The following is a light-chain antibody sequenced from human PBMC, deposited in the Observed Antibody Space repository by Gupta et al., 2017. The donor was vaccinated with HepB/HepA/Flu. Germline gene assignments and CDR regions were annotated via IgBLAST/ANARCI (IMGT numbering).Light chain of an antibody. V-gene: IGLV4-60*03. CDR2: LEGSGSY. CDR3: ETWDSNTRV. J-gene: IGLJ2*01. Sequence: QPVLTQSSSASASLGSSVKLPCTLSSGHSSHIIAWPQQQPGKAPRYLMKLEGSGSYNKGSGVPDRFSGSSSWADRYLTISNLQSEDEADYYCETWDSNTRVFGGGTKLTVL. CDR1: SGHSSHI.